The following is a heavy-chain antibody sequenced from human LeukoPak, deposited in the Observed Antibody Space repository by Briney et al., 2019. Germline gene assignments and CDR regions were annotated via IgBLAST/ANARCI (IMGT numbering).Heavy chain of an antibody. V-gene: IGHV5-51*01. D-gene: IGHD2-2*01. Sequence: GESLKISCEGSGYSFTNYWIGWVRQMPGKGLEWMGIIYPGDSNSRYSPSFQGQVTISADKSISTTYLQRSSLKASDTAIYYCARLFSTTLWYFDLWGRGTLVTVSS. CDR2: IYPGDSNS. CDR3: ARLFSTTLWYFDL. CDR1: GYSFTNYW. J-gene: IGHJ2*01.